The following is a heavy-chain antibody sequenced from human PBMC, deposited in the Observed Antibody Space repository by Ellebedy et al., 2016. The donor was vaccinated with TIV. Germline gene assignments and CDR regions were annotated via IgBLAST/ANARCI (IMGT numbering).Heavy chain of an antibody. Sequence: GESLKISCPASGFTLPNYWMTWVRQAPGKGLEWVANINDDGTQKHYVASVKGRFTISRDNAANSLYLQINNLGVEDTAVYYCARAIYGASYLWGRGTLVTVSS. D-gene: IGHD4-17*01. J-gene: IGHJ2*01. CDR1: GFTLPNYW. CDR2: INDDGTQK. CDR3: ARAIYGASYL. V-gene: IGHV3-7*01.